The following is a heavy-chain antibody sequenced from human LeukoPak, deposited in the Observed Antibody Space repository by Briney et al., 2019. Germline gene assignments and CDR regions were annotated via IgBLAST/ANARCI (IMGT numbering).Heavy chain of an antibody. CDR1: GGSISSYY. CDR2: IYYSGST. J-gene: IGHJ4*02. V-gene: IGHV4-59*01. D-gene: IGHD6-13*01. CDR3: ARLSSSWYVDY. Sequence: PSETLSLTCTVSGGSISSYYWSWIRQPPGKGLEWIGYIYYSGSTNYNPSLRSRVTISVDTSKNQFSLKLSSVTAADTAVYYCARLSSSWYVDYWSQGTLVTVSS.